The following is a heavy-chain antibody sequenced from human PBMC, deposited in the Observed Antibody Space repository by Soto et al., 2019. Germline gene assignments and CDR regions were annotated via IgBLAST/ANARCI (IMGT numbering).Heavy chain of an antibody. J-gene: IGHJ4*02. CDR3: VKGAETGWYHVDY. Sequence: EVQLLESGGGLVQPGGSLRLSCAASGFAFTNYAMSWVRQAPGKRLEWVSAISGSGGSTYYADSVKGRFTSSTDNSKNTLYLQMNSLRAEDTAFYYCVKGAETGWYHVDYWRQGTLITVSS. CDR1: GFAFTNYA. D-gene: IGHD6-19*01. V-gene: IGHV3-23*01. CDR2: ISGSGGST.